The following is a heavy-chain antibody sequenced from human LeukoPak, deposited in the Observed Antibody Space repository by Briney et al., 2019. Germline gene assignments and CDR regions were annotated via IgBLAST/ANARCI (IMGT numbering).Heavy chain of an antibody. D-gene: IGHD3-22*01. V-gene: IGHV1-18*01. CDR2: ISAYNGNT. Sequence: ASVKVSCKASGYTFTSYGISWVRQAPGQGLEWMGWISAYNGNTNYAQKLQGRVTMTTDTSTSTAYMELRSLRSDDTALYYCARDGHRMYYYGGSDYHFDYWGQGTLVTVSS. CDR1: GYTFTSYG. CDR3: ARDGHRMYYYGGSDYHFDY. J-gene: IGHJ4*02.